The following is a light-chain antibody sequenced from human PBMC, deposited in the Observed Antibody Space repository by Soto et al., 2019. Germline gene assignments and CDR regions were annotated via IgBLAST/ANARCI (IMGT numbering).Light chain of an antibody. Sequence: QSALTRPASVSGSPGQSITISCTGTSSDVGGYNYVSWYQQHPGKAPKLLIYEVSNRPSGVSNRFSGSKSGNTASLTISGLQAEDEADYYCSSYTDTSTYVFGTGTKV. CDR1: SSDVGGYNY. V-gene: IGLV2-14*01. CDR3: SSYTDTSTYV. CDR2: EVS. J-gene: IGLJ1*01.